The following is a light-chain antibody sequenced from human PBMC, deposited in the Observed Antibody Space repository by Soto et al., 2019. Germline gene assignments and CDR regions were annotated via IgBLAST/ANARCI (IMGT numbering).Light chain of an antibody. CDR2: GAS. Sequence: DIPMTQSPRSLSASVRDRVTISCRASLSIATYVLWYQQRPGKVPKLLIYGASSLLSGVTSLFSGSGSGTDFTLTISSLQPVDVGTYYCQKYNSAMWTVGQGTKVEI. V-gene: IGKV1-27*01. CDR3: QKYNSAMWT. J-gene: IGKJ1*01. CDR1: LSIATY.